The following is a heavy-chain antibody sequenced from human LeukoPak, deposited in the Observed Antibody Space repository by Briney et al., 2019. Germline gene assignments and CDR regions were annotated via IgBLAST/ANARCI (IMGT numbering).Heavy chain of an antibody. CDR2: ISGSGGST. Sequence: GGSLRLSCAASGFTFSRYAMSWVRQAPGKGLEWGSAISGSGGSTYYADSVKGRYTISRDNSKNTLYLQMNSLRAEDTAVYYCAPRPYYDILTGLDYWGQGTLVTVSS. CDR1: GFTFSRYA. V-gene: IGHV3-23*01. D-gene: IGHD3-9*01. J-gene: IGHJ4*02. CDR3: APRPYYDILTGLDY.